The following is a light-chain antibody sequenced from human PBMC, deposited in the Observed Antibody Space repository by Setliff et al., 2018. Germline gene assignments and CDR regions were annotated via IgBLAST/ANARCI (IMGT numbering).Light chain of an antibody. Sequence: DIQMTQSPSTLSASVGGRVTITCRASQNIGDFLAWHQQKPGEAPKLLIYRASNLESGVPSRFSGSGSGTEFTLTISSLQPDDFATYYCQQFANLWTFGQGTKVDIK. J-gene: IGKJ1*01. V-gene: IGKV1-5*03. CDR2: RAS. CDR3: QQFANLWT. CDR1: QNIGDF.